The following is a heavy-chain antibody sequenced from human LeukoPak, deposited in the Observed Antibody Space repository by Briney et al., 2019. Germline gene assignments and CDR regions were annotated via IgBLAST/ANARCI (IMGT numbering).Heavy chain of an antibody. J-gene: IGHJ5*02. D-gene: IGHD6-19*01. Sequence: PSETLSLTCAVYGGSFSGYYWSWIRQPPGKGLEWIGEINHSGSTNYNPSLKSRVTISVDTSKNQFSLKLSSVTAADTAVYYCARDSIAVAGPLAVNWFDPWGQGTLVTVSS. CDR2: INHSGST. CDR3: ARDSIAVAGPLAVNWFDP. CDR1: GGSFSGYY. V-gene: IGHV4-34*01.